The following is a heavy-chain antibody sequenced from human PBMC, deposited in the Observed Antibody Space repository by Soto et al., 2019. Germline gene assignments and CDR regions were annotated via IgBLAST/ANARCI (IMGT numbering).Heavy chain of an antibody. V-gene: IGHV3-9*01. CDR2: ISWNSDII. CDR3: AKDSQFYYMDV. CDR1: GFNIINYA. J-gene: IGHJ6*03. Sequence: EVQLVKSGGGLAKPGRSLSLSCAASGFNIINYAMHWFRQAPGKGLEWVSGISWNSDIIGYADSVKGRFTISRDNAKNSLYLQMNSLRAEDTALYYCAKDSQFYYMDVWGQGTTVTVSS.